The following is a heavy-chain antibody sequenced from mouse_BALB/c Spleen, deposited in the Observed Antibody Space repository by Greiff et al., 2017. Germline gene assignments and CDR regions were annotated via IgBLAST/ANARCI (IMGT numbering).Heavy chain of an antibody. J-gene: IGHJ1*01. Sequence: DVMLVESGPSLVKPSQTLSLTCSVTGDSITSGYWNWIRKFPGNKLEYMGYISYSGSTYYNPSLKSRISITRDTSKNQYYLQLNSVTTEDTATYYCAREDYGYWYFDVWGAGTTVTVSS. V-gene: IGHV3-8*02. CDR1: GDSITSGY. CDR3: AREDYGYWYFDV. CDR2: ISYSGST. D-gene: IGHD1-1*01.